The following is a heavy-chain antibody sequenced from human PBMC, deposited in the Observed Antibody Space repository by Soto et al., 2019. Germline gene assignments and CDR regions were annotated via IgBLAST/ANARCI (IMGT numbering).Heavy chain of an antibody. CDR2: MNPNSANT. CDR3: AREGVRGMDV. Sequence: QVQLVQSGAEVKKPGASVKVSCKASGYTFTSYDINWVRQATGQGREWMGWMNPNSANTGDAQKCQGRVTLTQNTSLWTDYMALGRLRSEDTAVNYCAREGVRGMDVWGQGTTVTVSS. J-gene: IGHJ6*02. D-gene: IGHD3-16*01. V-gene: IGHV1-8*01. CDR1: GYTFTSYD.